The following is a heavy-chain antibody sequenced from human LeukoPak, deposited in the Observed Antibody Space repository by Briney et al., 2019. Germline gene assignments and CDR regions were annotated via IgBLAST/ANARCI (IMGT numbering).Heavy chain of an antibody. V-gene: IGHV4-59*08. D-gene: IGHD6-19*01. CDR2: IYYSGST. CDR3: ARHLSSGWYARAFDI. Sequence: PSETLPLTCTVSGGSISSYYWSWIRQPPGKGLEWIGYIYYSGSTNYNPSLKSRVTISVDTSKNQFSLKLSSVTAADTAVYYCARHLSSGWYARAFDIRGQGTMVTVSS. CDR1: GGSISSYY. J-gene: IGHJ3*02.